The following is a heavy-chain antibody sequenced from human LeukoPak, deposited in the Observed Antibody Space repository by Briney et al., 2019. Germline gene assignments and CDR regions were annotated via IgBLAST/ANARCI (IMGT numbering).Heavy chain of an antibody. J-gene: IGHJ4*02. D-gene: IGHD5-18*01. Sequence: EGSLRLSCAASGFTFSSYGMHWVRQAPGKGLGWMAVMWYDGSNKYYADSVKGRFTISRDNSKNTLYLQMNSLRAEDTAVYYCARDRGPGYSYGVLDYWGQGTLVTVSS. CDR1: GFTFSSYG. V-gene: IGHV3-33*01. CDR3: ARDRGPGYSYGVLDY. CDR2: MWYDGSNK.